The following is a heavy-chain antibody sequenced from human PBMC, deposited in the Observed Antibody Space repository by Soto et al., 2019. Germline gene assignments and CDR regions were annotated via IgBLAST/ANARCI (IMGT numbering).Heavy chain of an antibody. CDR3: AKQIYGGNS. CDR2: IRSKANNYAT. CDR1: GFTFSASA. V-gene: IGHV3-73*01. Sequence: LRLSCATSGFTFSASAMHWVRQVSGKGLEWIARIRSKANNYATTYAPSVKGRFTISRGDSENTVYLQMNSLKTEDTAIYYCAKQIYGGNSWGQGTLVTVSS. J-gene: IGHJ4*02. D-gene: IGHD2-21*02.